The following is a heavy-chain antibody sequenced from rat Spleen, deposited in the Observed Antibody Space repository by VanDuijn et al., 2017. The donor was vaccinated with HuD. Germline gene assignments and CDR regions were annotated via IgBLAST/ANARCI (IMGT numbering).Heavy chain of an antibody. CDR2: MWSDGST. V-gene: IGHV2-32*01. CDR1: GFSLSSYG. Sequence: QVQLKESGPGLVQPSQTLSLTCTVSGFSLSSYGVIWVRQPPGKGLEWMGVMWSDGSTAYNSALKSRLTISRDTSKSQVFLKMSSLKTEDTATYYCARGGLWFAYWGQGTLVTVSS. J-gene: IGHJ3*01. CDR3: ARGGLWFAY.